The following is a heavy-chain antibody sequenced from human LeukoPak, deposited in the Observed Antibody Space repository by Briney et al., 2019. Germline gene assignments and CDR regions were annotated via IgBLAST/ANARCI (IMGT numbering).Heavy chain of an antibody. D-gene: IGHD6-13*01. CDR3: ARDIAAAGSYYFDY. V-gene: IGHV3-30-3*01. CDR2: ISYDGSNK. CDR1: GFTFSSYA. Sequence: GRSLRLSCAASGFTFSSYAMHWVRQAPGKGLEWVAVISYDGSNKYYADSVKGRFTISRDNSKNTLYLQMNSLRAEDTAVYYCARDIAAAGSYYFDYWGQGTLVTVSS. J-gene: IGHJ4*02.